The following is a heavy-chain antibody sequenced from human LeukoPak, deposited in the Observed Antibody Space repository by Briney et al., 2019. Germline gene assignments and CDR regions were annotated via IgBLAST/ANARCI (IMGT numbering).Heavy chain of an antibody. CDR1: GGSFSRYS. Sequence: PSETLSLTCSVSGGSFSRYSWNWIRQPPGKRLEWIGYVYNGGTNYNPSLKSRVTISVDTSKNQFSLKLSSVTAADTAVYYCARLDSSGWYAHWGQGTLVTVSS. V-gene: IGHV4-4*08. J-gene: IGHJ5*02. CDR3: ARLDSSGWYAH. D-gene: IGHD6-19*01. CDR2: VYNGGT.